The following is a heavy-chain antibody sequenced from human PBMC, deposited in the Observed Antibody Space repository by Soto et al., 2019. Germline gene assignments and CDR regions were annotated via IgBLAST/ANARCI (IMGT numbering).Heavy chain of an antibody. CDR2: TYWDDDK. Sequence: QITLKESGPTLVKPTQTLTLTCTFSGFSLSTSGVGVAWIRQPPGQALEWLALTYWDDDKRYSPSLKSRLTTTKDTSKTQVVLTMTSMDPVDTATYYCAHKGGRGAGMDVWGQGTTVTVSS. V-gene: IGHV2-5*02. CDR3: AHKGGRGAGMDV. D-gene: IGHD2-15*01. CDR1: GFSLSTSGVG. J-gene: IGHJ6*02.